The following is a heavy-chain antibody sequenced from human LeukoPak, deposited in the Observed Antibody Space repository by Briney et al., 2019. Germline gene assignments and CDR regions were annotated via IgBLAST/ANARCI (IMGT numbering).Heavy chain of an antibody. J-gene: IGHJ4*02. CDR1: GGSISSGSYY. D-gene: IGHD3-22*01. CDR3: ARGSSGYYPYYFDY. V-gene: IGHV4-61*02. CDR2: IYTSGST. Sequence: SQTLSLTCTVSGGSISSGSYYWSWIRQPAGKGLEWIGRIYTSGSTNYNPSLKSRVTISVDTSKNQFSLKLSSVTAADTAVYYGARGSSGYYPYYFDYWGQGTLVTVSS.